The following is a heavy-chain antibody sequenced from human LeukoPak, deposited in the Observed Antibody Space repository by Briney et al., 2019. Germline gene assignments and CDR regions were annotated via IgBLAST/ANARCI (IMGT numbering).Heavy chain of an antibody. CDR1: GYTFTGYY. Sequence: ASVKVACKASGYTFTGYYMHWVRQAPGQGLEWMGWINPNSGGTNYAQKFQGRVTMTRDTSINTAYMELSRLRSDDTAVYYCARTSGSYFYFDYWGQGTLVTVSS. D-gene: IGHD1-26*01. V-gene: IGHV1-2*02. J-gene: IGHJ4*02. CDR3: ARTSGSYFYFDY. CDR2: INPNSGGT.